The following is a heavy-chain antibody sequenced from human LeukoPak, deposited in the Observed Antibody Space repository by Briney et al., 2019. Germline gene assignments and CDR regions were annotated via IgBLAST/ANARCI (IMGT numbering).Heavy chain of an antibody. Sequence: PGGSLRLSCAASGFTFSSYSMNWVRQAPGKGLEWVSSISSSSYIYYADSVKGRFTISRDNAKNSLYLQMNSLRAEDTAVYYCARDGVTLRLSYFDYWGQGTLVTVSS. D-gene: IGHD5-12*01. J-gene: IGHJ4*02. V-gene: IGHV3-21*01. CDR1: GFTFSSYS. CDR2: ISSSSYI. CDR3: ARDGVTLRLSYFDY.